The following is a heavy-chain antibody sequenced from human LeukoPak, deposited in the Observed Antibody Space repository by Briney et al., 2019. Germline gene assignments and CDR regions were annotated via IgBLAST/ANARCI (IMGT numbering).Heavy chain of an antibody. CDR1: GYSFTSYW. Sequence: GESLKISCKGSGYSFTSYWTGWVRQMPGKGLEWMGIIYPGDSDTRYSPSFQGQVTISADKSISTAYLQWSSLKASDTAMYYCARRYYGSGSYYNRPFDYWGQGTLVTVSS. CDR2: IYPGDSDT. CDR3: ARRYYGSGSYYNRPFDY. J-gene: IGHJ4*02. D-gene: IGHD3-10*01. V-gene: IGHV5-51*01.